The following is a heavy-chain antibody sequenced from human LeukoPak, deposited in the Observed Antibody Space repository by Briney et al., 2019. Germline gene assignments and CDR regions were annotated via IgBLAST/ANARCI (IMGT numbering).Heavy chain of an antibody. CDR2: ISYDGSNK. V-gene: IGHV3-30*04. CDR3: ARTYGSGSLDY. J-gene: IGHJ4*02. Sequence: PGGSLRLSCAASGFTFSSYAMHWVRQAPGKGLEWVAVISYDGSNKYYADSVKGRFTISRDNAKNSVYLQMNSLRAEDTAVYYCARTYGSGSLDYGGQGTLVTVSS. D-gene: IGHD2-15*01. CDR1: GFTFSSYA.